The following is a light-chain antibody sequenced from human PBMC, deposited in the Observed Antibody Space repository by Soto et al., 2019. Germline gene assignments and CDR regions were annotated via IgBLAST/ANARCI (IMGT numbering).Light chain of an antibody. Sequence: HSPFQLSPSLGYMAAITCRASQSIRYWLDWYQQKAGKAPSLLIYGASRLESGVPSRISGSGSGTEFTLTISSLQPDDFATYYCQQYTTYPRTFGQGTKVDIK. J-gene: IGKJ1*01. CDR1: QSIRYW. V-gene: IGKV1-5*03. CDR2: GAS. CDR3: QQYTTYPRT.